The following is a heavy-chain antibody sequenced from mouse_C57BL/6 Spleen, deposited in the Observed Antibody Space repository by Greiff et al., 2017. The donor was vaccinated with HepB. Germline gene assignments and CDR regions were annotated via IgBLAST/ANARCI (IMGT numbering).Heavy chain of an antibody. CDR3: ARGDYGNDGAY. J-gene: IGHJ3*01. Sequence: QVQLLQPGAELVKPGASVKLSCKASGYTFTSYWMHWVKQRPGRGLEWIGRIDPNSGGNKYNEKFKSKATLTVDKPSSTDYIQLSSLTSEDSAVYYCARGDYGNDGAYWGQGTLVTVSA. D-gene: IGHD2-2*01. V-gene: IGHV1-72*01. CDR2: IDPNSGGN. CDR1: GYTFTSYW.